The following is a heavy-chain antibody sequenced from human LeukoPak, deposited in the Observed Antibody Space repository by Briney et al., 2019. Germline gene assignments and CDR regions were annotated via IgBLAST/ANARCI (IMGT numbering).Heavy chain of an antibody. D-gene: IGHD5-18*01. CDR1: GFTVSSNY. Sequence: GRSLRLSCAASGFTVSSNYMSSVHQAPGKGLEWGSVIYSGGSTYSADSVKGRFTISRDNPKNTLYLQMNSLRAEDTAVYYCARDTGRYYYYMDVWGKGTTVTVSS. V-gene: IGHV3-66*02. J-gene: IGHJ6*03. CDR2: IYSGGST. CDR3: ARDTGRYYYYMDV.